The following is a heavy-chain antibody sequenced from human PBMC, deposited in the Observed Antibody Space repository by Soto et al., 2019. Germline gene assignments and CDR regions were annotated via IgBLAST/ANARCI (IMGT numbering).Heavy chain of an antibody. CDR1: GGSISRSSYY. CDR2: IYYSGST. V-gene: IGHV4-39*01. J-gene: IGHJ5*02. Sequence: QLQLQESGPGLVKPSETLSLTCTVSGGSISRSSYYWGWIRQPPGKGLEWIGSIYYSGSTYYNPSLKSRVTISVDTSKNQFSLKLSSVTAADTAVYYCARRDIVVVPAAIGGNWFDPWGQGTLVTVSS. D-gene: IGHD2-2*02. CDR3: ARRDIVVVPAAIGGNWFDP.